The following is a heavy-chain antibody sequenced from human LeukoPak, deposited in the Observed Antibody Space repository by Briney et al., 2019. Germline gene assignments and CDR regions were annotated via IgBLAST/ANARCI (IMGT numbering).Heavy chain of an antibody. D-gene: IGHD3-22*01. V-gene: IGHV3-23*01. CDR3: AKGSYDSSGYYYANYFDY. CDR1: GFTFSSYA. Sequence: GGSLRLSCAASGFTFSSYAMSWVRQPPGKGLEWVSTISLIGGSTYYTDSVKGRFTISRDNSKNTVYLQMNSLRADDTAVYFCAKGSYDSSGYYYANYFDYWGQGTLVTVSS. CDR2: ISLIGGST. J-gene: IGHJ4*02.